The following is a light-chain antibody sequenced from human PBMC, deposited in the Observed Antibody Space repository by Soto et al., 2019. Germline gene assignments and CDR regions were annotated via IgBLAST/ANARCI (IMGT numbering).Light chain of an antibody. CDR1: QSVSIY. Sequence: EIVLTQSPATLSLSPGERATLSCRASQSVSIYLAWYQHRPGQAPRLLIYDASNRATGIPARFSGSGSGTDFTLTISSLEPEDFAVYYCQHRYNWPLTFGGGTRVEIK. V-gene: IGKV3-11*01. CDR2: DAS. J-gene: IGKJ4*01. CDR3: QHRYNWPLT.